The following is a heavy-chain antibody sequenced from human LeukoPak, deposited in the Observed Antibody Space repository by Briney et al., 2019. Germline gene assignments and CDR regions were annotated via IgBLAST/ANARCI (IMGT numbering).Heavy chain of an antibody. V-gene: IGHV4-59*01. CDR2: IYYSGST. CDR1: GGSISSYY. CDR3: ARQMEVVGATFFDY. J-gene: IGHJ4*02. Sequence: PSETLSLTCTVSGGSISSYYWSWIRQPPGKGLEWIGYIYYSGSTNYNPSLKSRVTISVDTSKNQFSLKLSSVTAADTAVYYCARQMEVVGATFFDYWGREPWSPSPQ. D-gene: IGHD1-26*01.